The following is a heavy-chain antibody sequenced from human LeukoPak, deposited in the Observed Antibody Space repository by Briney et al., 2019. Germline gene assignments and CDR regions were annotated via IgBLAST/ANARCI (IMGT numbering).Heavy chain of an antibody. J-gene: IGHJ4*02. CDR1: ESTFSSYN. D-gene: IGHD6-6*01. Sequence: PGGSLRLSCAASESTFSSYNMNWVRQAPGKGLEWVSYITSNSDTIYYADSVKGRFTISRDNAKNSLYLQMNSLRAEDTAVYYCVRKLNYWGQGTLVTVSS. CDR3: VRKLNY. CDR2: ITSNSDTI. V-gene: IGHV3-48*01.